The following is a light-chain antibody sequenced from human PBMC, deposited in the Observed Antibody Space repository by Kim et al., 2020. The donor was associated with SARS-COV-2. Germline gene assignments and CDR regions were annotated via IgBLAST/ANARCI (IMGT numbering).Light chain of an antibody. CDR1: SGHSSYA. V-gene: IGLV4-69*01. Sequence: APVKLTCTLSSGHSSYAIAWHQQQPEKGPRYLMKLNSDGSHSKGDGIPDRFSGSSSGAERSLTISSLQSEDEADYYCQTWGTGIWVFGGGTQLTVL. CDR3: QTWGTGIWV. J-gene: IGLJ3*02. CDR2: LNSDGSH.